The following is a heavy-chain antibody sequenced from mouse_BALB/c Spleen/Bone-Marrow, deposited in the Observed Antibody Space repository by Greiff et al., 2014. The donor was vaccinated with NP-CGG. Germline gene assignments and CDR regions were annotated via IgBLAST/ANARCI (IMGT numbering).Heavy chain of an antibody. CDR1: GYAFSSYW. Sequence: VQLQQSGAELVRPGSSVKISCKASGYAFSSYWMNWVKQRPGQGLEWNGQIYPGDGDTNYNGNFKDKATLTTDKSSTTAYMQLSSLTSEDSAVYFCARGGRLTGYYFDYWGQGTTLTVSS. CDR3: ARGGRLTGYYFDY. D-gene: IGHD4-1*01. J-gene: IGHJ2*01. CDR2: IYPGDGDT. V-gene: IGHV1-80*01.